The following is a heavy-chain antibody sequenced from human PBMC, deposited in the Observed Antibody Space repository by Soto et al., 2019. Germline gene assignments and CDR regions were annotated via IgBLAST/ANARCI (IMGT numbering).Heavy chain of an antibody. CDR1: EGTVIRDW. CDR3: SGGVGDAF. V-gene: IGHV3-7*04. CDR2: TNQDGSEK. Sequence: EVHLVESGGGLVQTGGSLRLSCAIFEGTVIRDWMNWFRQAPGKGLEWVAHTNQDGSEKYYVDSVKGRFTISRDNDKNSLYLQMNSRRAEDTAMYYCSGGVGDAFWVQGTLVTVSS. D-gene: IGHD1-26*01. J-gene: IGHJ4*02.